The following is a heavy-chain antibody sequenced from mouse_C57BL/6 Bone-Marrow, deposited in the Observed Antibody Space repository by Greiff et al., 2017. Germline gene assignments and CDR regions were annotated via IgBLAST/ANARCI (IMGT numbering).Heavy chain of an antibody. CDR3: ARAGNYYGSSSWFAY. Sequence: VQLQQPGTELVKPGASVKLSCKASGYTFTSYWMHWVKQRPGQGLEWIGNINPSNGGTNYNEKFKSKATLTVDKSSSTAYMQLSSLTSEDSAVYCCARAGNYYGSSSWFAYWGQGTLVTVSA. J-gene: IGHJ3*01. D-gene: IGHD1-1*01. V-gene: IGHV1-53*01. CDR2: INPSNGGT. CDR1: GYTFTSYW.